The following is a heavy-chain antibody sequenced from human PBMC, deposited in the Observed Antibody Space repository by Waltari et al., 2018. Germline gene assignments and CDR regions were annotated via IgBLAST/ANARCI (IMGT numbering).Heavy chain of an antibody. J-gene: IGHJ6*02. CDR3: VRDRYCSGLYGMDV. Sequence: EVQLVESGGGLVQPGGSLRLSCAASGFIFNHFCMNWVRQTPGKGLEWVASVKQDGSEKNYVDSVKGRFTISRDNGKDSLYMQMNSLRAEDTAMYHCVRDRYCSGLYGMDVWGQGTTVTVSS. CDR2: VKQDGSEK. CDR1: GFIFNHFC. V-gene: IGHV3-7*01. D-gene: IGHD3-10*02.